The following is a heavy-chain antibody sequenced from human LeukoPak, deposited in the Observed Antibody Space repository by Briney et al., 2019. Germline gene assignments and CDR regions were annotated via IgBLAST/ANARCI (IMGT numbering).Heavy chain of an antibody. CDR3: AKASVGKEAAGYFDY. D-gene: IGHD6-13*01. CDR2: IWYDGSNK. V-gene: IGHV3-33*06. Sequence: GRSLRLSCAASGLTFSTYGMHWVRQAPGKGLEWVALIWYDGSNKYYADSVKGRFTISRDNSKNTLYLQMNSLRAEDTAVYYCAKASVGKEAAGYFDYWGQGTLVTVSS. J-gene: IGHJ4*02. CDR1: GLTFSTYG.